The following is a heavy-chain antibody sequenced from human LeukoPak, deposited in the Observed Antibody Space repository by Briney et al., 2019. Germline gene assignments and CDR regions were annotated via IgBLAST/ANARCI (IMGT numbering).Heavy chain of an antibody. CDR1: GFTFSSYS. CDR3: ARRSLEGFDY. D-gene: IGHD3-16*02. Sequence: PGGSLRLSCAASGFTFSSYSMNWVRQAPGKGLEWFSYSADGSTTKYYADSVKGRFIISRDNAKKSLYLKMNSLRVEDTAVYYCARRSLEGFDYWGQGTLVTVSS. CDR2: SADGSTTK. V-gene: IGHV3-48*04. J-gene: IGHJ4*02.